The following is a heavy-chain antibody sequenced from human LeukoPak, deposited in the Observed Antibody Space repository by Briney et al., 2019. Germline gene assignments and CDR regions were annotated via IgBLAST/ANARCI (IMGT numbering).Heavy chain of an antibody. CDR3: ARRPIFGGWFAP. CDR2: IHDSGST. J-gene: IGHJ5*02. Sequence: PSETLSLTCTVSGGSISSYYWSWIRQPPGKGLEWIGYIHDSGSTNYNPSLKSRVTISVDTSKNQLSLMLYSLTAADTAVYYCARRPIFGGWFAPWGQGTLVTVSS. D-gene: IGHD3-3*01. CDR1: GGSISSYY. V-gene: IGHV4-59*08.